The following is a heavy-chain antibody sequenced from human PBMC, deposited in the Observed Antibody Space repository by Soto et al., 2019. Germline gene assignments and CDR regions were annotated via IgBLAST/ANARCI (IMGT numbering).Heavy chain of an antibody. J-gene: IGHJ6*02. CDR3: AILPLPRLGQYAMDG. CDR1: GYNFNNYW. CDR2: IDPYDSYT. D-gene: IGHD3-10*01. Sequence: GESLKISCKGSGYNFNNYWINWVRQMPGKGLEWMGRIDPYDSYTNYSPSFQGHVTISVDTSSSTAYLQWSSLKASDTAMYCCAILPLPRLGQYAMDGRGQGTTVNVSS. V-gene: IGHV5-10-1*01.